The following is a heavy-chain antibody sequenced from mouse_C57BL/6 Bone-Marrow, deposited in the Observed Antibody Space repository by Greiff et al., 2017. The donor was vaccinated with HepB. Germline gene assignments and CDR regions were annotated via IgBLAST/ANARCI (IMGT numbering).Heavy chain of an antibody. V-gene: IGHV1-76*01. CDR2: IYPGSGNT. J-gene: IGHJ3*01. D-gene: IGHD2-3*01. CDR3: ARNGYYAWFAY. CDR1: GYTFTDYY. Sequence: QVQLQQSGAELVRPGASVKLSCKASGYTFTDYYKNWVKQRPGQGLEWIARIYPGSGNTYYNEKFKGKATLTAEKSSSTAYMQLSSLTSEDSAVYCCARNGYYAWFAYWGQGTLVTVSA.